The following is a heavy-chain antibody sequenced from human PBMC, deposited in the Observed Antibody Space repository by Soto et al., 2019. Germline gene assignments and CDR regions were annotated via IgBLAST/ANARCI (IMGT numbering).Heavy chain of an antibody. CDR2: IYHSGYT. CDR3: AKWEGLGSDYYYYAMDV. V-gene: IGHV4-31*03. CDR1: GGSISSGGYY. D-gene: IGHD1-26*01. Sequence: SETLSLTCTVSGGSISSGGYYWTWIRQHPGKGLEWIAYIYHSGYTFYNPSLKSRVTMSVDTSKNQFSLKLRSVTAADTAVYYCAKWEGLGSDYYYYAMDVWAKGPRSPSP. J-gene: IGHJ6*02.